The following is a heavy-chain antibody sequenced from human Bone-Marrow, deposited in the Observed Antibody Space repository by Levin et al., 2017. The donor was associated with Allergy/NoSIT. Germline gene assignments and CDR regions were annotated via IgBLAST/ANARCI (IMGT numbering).Heavy chain of an antibody. CDR2: IYYSGST. V-gene: IGHV4-59*01. CDR1: GGSISSYY. J-gene: IGHJ4*02. D-gene: IGHD3-3*01. Sequence: PSETLSLTCTVSGGSISSYYWSWIRQPPGKGLEWIGYIYYSGSTNYNPSLKSRVPISVDTSKNQFSLTLSSVTAADTAVYYCAGSDFWSGSFDYWGQGTLVTVSS. CDR3: AGSDFWSGSFDY.